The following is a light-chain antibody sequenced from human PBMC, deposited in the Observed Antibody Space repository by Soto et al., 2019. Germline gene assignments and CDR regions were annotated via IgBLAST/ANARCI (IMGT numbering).Light chain of an antibody. CDR3: QQYGISPRT. CDR1: QSVTSNY. Sequence: EIVLTQSPGTLSLPPGERATLSCRASQSVTSNYLAWYQQKPGQAPRLLIYGVSSRATGIPDRFSGSGSGTDFTLTISRLEPEDFAVYYCQQYGISPRTFGQGTKVDI. CDR2: GVS. J-gene: IGKJ1*01. V-gene: IGKV3-20*01.